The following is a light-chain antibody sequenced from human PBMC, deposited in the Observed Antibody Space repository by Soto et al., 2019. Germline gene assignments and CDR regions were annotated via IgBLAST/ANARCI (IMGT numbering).Light chain of an antibody. V-gene: IGLV3-21*02. CDR1: NIGSKS. CDR3: QVWDSSSDHPV. CDR2: DDN. Sequence: SYELTQAPSVSVAPGQTARITCGGTNIGSKSVHWYQQKPGQAPVLVVYDDNDRPSGIPERFSGSNSGNTATLTISRVEAGDEADYYCQVWDSSSDHPVFGGGTKLTVL. J-gene: IGLJ2*01.